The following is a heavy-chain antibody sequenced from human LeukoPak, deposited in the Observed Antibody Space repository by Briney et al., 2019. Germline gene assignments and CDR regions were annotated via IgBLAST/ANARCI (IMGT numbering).Heavy chain of an antibody. CDR1: GFTFSSYW. D-gene: IGHD3-22*01. V-gene: IGHV3-74*01. CDR2: IIGDGSVT. CDR3: ARAAVVTGNDY. Sequence: GGSLRLSCVASGFTFSSYWMHWVRQAPGKGLVWVSRIIGDGSVTTYADSVKGRFTISRDDAKNTLYLQMNSLRAEDTAVYYCARAAVVTGNDYWGQGTLVTVSS. J-gene: IGHJ4*02.